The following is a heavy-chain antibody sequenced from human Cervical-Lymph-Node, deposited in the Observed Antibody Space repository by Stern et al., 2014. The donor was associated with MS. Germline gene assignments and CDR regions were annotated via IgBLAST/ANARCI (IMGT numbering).Heavy chain of an antibody. J-gene: IGHJ4*02. Sequence: VQLLESGAEVKKPGSSVKVSCKASGGTFTISAVSWVRLAPGRGLAWVADFIPVFGQTNYAQKFVDRVTLTANTSTNTAYMDLNSLTSEDTAIYYCARRLLGDLPIDRWGQGTLVTVSS. V-gene: IGHV1-69*06. CDR3: ARRLLGDLPIDR. CDR2: FIPVFGQT. D-gene: IGHD3-10*01. CDR1: GGTFTISA.